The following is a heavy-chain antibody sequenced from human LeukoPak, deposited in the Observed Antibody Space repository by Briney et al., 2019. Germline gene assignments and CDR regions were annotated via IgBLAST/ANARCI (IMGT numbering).Heavy chain of an antibody. J-gene: IGHJ6*02. Sequence: SSETLSLTCTVSGGSISSSSYYWGWIRQPPGKGLEWIGSIYYSGSTYYNPSLKSRVTISVDTSKNQFSLKLSSVTAADTAVYYCARFQDYSNPHYYYGMDVWGQGTTVTVSS. CDR3: ARFQDYSNPHYYYGMDV. V-gene: IGHV4-39*01. CDR2: IYYSGST. D-gene: IGHD4-11*01. CDR1: GGSISSSSYY.